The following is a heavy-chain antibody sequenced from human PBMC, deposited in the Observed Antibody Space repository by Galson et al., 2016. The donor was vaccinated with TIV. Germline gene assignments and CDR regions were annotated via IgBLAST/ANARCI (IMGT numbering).Heavy chain of an antibody. V-gene: IGHV5-51*01. Sequence: QSGAEVKKPGESLKISCKGPGYRFSNYWIAWVRQMPGKGLEWMGVIYPVDSDTRYSPSFQGQVTISANKSISTAYLQWNSLKASDSAIYYCARERDSGYAYYFDFWGQGTLVTVSS. CDR1: GYRFSNYW. CDR2: IYPVDSDT. CDR3: ARERDSGYAYYFDF. D-gene: IGHD6-25*01. J-gene: IGHJ4*02.